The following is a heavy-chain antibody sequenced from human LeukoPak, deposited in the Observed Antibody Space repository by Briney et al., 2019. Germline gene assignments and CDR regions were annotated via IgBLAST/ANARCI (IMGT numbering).Heavy chain of an antibody. D-gene: IGHD5-12*01. Sequence: PGGSLRLSCAASGFTFRTYAMNWVRQAPGKGLEWVPSVSGNGVNTYYADSVRGRFTVSRDNSRNTVYLQVNNLRAEDTAIFYCAKEVTSFGYRGVDFWGQGTLVTVSS. V-gene: IGHV3-23*01. J-gene: IGHJ4*02. CDR3: AKEVTSFGYRGVDF. CDR2: VSGNGVNT. CDR1: GFTFRTYA.